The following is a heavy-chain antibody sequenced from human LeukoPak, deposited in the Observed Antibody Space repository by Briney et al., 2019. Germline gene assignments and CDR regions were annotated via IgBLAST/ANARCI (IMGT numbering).Heavy chain of an antibody. CDR3: ARDDGTDGTLDY. J-gene: IGHJ4*02. Sequence: SETLSLTCTVSGGSVSSGSYYWSWIRQPPGKGLEWIGYIYYSGSTNYNPSLKSRVTISVDTSKNQFPLKLSSVTAADTAVYYCARDDGTDGTLDYWGQGTLVTVSS. CDR1: GGSVSSGSYY. V-gene: IGHV4-61*01. CDR2: IYYSGST. D-gene: IGHD1-1*01.